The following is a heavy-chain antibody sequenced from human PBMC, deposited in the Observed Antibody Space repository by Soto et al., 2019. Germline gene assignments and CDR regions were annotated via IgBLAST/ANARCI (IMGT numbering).Heavy chain of an antibody. V-gene: IGHV3-30-3*01. J-gene: IGHJ6*02. Sequence: GGSLRLSCAASGFTFSSYAMHWVRQAPGKGLEWVAVISYDGSNKYYADSVKGRFTISRDNSKNTLYLQMNSLRAEDTAVYYCARDRGVTTAYYYGMDVGGQGTTVTVS. D-gene: IGHD4-4*01. CDR1: GFTFSSYA. CDR2: ISYDGSNK. CDR3: ARDRGVTTAYYYGMDV.